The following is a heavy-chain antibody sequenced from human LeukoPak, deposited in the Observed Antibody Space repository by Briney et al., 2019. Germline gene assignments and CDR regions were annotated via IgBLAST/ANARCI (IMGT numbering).Heavy chain of an antibody. CDR3: ARGAYYYGSGKIFDY. Sequence: SETLSLTCTVSGGSISTSNYYWGWIRQPPGKGLEWIGNIFYSGSTYYSPSLKSRVTISVDKSKNQFSLKLSSVTAADTAVYYCARGAYYYGSGKIFDYWGQGTLVTVSS. V-gene: IGHV4-39*07. J-gene: IGHJ4*02. D-gene: IGHD3-10*01. CDR2: IFYSGST. CDR1: GGSISTSNYY.